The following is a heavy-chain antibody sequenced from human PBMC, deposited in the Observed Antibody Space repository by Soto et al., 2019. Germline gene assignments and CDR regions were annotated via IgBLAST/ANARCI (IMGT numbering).Heavy chain of an antibody. CDR3: AGRVGRYDSSGYYHNGAFDY. J-gene: IGHJ4*02. CDR1: GDSINSADYY. D-gene: IGHD3-22*01. Sequence: PSETLSLTCTVSGDSINSADYYWSWIRQPPGRGLEWIGYIYYSGTTYYNPSLESRVTISVDTSKNHFSLKLSSVTAADMAVYYCAGRVGRYDSSGYYHNGAFDYWGQGTLVTVSS. V-gene: IGHV4-30-4*01. CDR2: IYYSGTT.